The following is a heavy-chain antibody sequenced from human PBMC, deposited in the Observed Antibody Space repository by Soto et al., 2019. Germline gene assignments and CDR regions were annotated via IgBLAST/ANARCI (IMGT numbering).Heavy chain of an antibody. J-gene: IGHJ4*02. CDR3: ARYCISTSCYDDFDY. CDR1: GFTFSSYS. D-gene: IGHD2-2*01. V-gene: IGHV3-48*02. Sequence: GGSLRLSCAASGFTFSSYSMNWVRQAPWKGLEWVSYSSSSSSTIYYADSVKGRFTISRDNAKNSLYLQMNSLRDEDTAVYYCARYCISTSCYDDFDYWGQGTLVTVSS. CDR2: SSSSSSTI.